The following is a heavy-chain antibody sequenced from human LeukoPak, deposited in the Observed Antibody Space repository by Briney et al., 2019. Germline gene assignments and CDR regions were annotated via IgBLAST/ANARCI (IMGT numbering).Heavy chain of an antibody. D-gene: IGHD3-22*01. V-gene: IGHV1-24*01. CDR3: ATSPYYYDSSGYYRY. CDR2: FDPEDGET. Sequence: ASVKVSCKVSGYTLTELSMHWVRQAPGKGLEWMGGFDPEDGETIYAQKFQGRVTMTEDTSTDTAYMELSSLRSEDTAAYYCATSPYYYDSSGYYRYWGQGTLVTVSS. CDR1: GYTLTELS. J-gene: IGHJ4*02.